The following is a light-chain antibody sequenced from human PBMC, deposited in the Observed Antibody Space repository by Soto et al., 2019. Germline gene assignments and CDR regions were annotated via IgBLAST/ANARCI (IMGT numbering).Light chain of an antibody. J-gene: IGKJ4*01. Sequence: DIVMTQSPDSLAVSLGERGTINCKSSQSVLYNSNNKNYLAWYQQKTGQPPKLLFYWASARESGVPDRFSGSGYGTDFTLTISSQQAEDVAIYHCQQYYVIPVTFGGGTKVEIK. CDR3: QQYYVIPVT. CDR2: WAS. V-gene: IGKV4-1*01. CDR1: QSVLYNSNNKNY.